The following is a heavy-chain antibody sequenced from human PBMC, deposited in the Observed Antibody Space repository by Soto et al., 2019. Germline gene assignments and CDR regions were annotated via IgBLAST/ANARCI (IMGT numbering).Heavy chain of an antibody. Sequence: EAQLVESGGGLVQPGRSLRLSCAGSGFIFDDFAIHWVRQAPGKGLEWVSGISWNSDSIGYADSVKGRFTISRDNAKNSLYLQMNSLRVEATALYYCTKVGGLYELWSGRLHFDLWGQGTLVTVSS. D-gene: IGHD3-3*01. CDR3: TKVGGLYELWSGRLHFDL. CDR2: ISWNSDSI. CDR1: GFIFDDFA. V-gene: IGHV3-9*01. J-gene: IGHJ4*02.